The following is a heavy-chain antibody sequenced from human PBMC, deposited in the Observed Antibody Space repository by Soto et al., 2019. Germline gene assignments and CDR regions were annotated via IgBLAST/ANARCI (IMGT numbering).Heavy chain of an antibody. CDR3: ARETAPHSSCWRY. CDR2: IVPAYGTA. J-gene: IGHJ4*02. CDR1: GDTYSSYE. D-gene: IGHD6-19*01. Sequence: QVQLVQSGAEVKKPGSSVKVSCKASGDTYSSYEINWVRQAPGLGLEWRGGIVPAYGTANYAPKFQGRFTLIPHVSTGTTYMELNSLRSEDTAVYFCARETAPHSSCWRYLGQGTLVTVTS. V-gene: IGHV1-69*05.